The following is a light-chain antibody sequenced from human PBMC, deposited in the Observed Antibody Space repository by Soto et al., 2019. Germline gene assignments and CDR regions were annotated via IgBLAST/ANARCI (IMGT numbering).Light chain of an antibody. CDR3: QQYGSSPIT. CDR2: GAS. V-gene: IGKV3-20*01. J-gene: IGKJ5*01. Sequence: EIVLTQSPGTLSLSPGERATLSCRASQSVTSSYLAWYQQKPSQAPRLLIYGASSRATGIPDRFSGSGSGTDFTLTISRLGPEDFAVYYCQQYGSSPITFGQGTRLEIK. CDR1: QSVTSSY.